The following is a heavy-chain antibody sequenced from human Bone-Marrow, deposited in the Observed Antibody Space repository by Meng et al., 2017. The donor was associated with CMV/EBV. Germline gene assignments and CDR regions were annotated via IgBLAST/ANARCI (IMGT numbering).Heavy chain of an antibody. CDR3: ARQAGAIVVVPAAIAPYDAFDI. CDR2: IIPIFGTA. V-gene: IGHV1-69*05. CDR1: GCTFSSYA. D-gene: IGHD2-2*02. Sequence: SVKVSCKASGCTFSSYAISWVRQAPGQGLEWMGGIIPIFGTANYAQKFQGRVTITTDESTSTAYMELSSLRSEDTAVYYCARQAGAIVVVPAAIAPYDAFDIWGQGTMVTVSS. J-gene: IGHJ3*02.